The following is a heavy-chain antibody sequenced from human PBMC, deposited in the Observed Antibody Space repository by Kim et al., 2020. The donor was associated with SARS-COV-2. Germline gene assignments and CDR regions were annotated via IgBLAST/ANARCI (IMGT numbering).Heavy chain of an antibody. D-gene: IGHD1-1*01. Sequence: NNYHPSLKSRVTISVDTTKKQFSRKLSSVTAADTAVYYCARVMGTSFFDYWGQGTLVTVSS. CDR3: ARVMGTSFFDY. V-gene: IGHV4-59*01. J-gene: IGHJ4*02. CDR2: N.